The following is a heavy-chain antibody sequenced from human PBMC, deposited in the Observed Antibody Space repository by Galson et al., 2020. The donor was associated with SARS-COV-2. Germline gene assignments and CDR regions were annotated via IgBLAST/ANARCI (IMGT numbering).Heavy chain of an antibody. CDR3: ARGGGRFLEWLLPHGFGY. J-gene: IGHJ4*02. CDR1: GGSISSGDYY. CDR2: IYYSGST. D-gene: IGHD3-3*01. Sequence: SETLSLTCTVSGGSISSGDYYWSWIRQPPGKGLEWIGYIYYSGSTYYNPSLKSRVTISVDTSKNQFSLKLSSVTAADTAVYYCARGGGRFLEWLLPHGFGYWGQGTLVTVSS. V-gene: IGHV4-30-4*01.